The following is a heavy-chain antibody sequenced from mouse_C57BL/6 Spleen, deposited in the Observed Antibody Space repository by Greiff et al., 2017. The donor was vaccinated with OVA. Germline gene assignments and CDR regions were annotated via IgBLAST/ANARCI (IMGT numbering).Heavy chain of an antibody. J-gene: IGHJ3*01. CDR2: IDPSDSSP. D-gene: IGHD1-1*01. Sequence: QVQLQQPGAELVMPGASVKLSCKASGYTFTSYWMHWVKQRPGQGLEWIGEIDPSDSSPNYNQKFKGKSTLTVDKTSSTAYMQLSSLTSEDSAVYYCARDYYGSSYEGFAYWGQGTLVTVSA. V-gene: IGHV1-69*01. CDR3: ARDYYGSSYEGFAY. CDR1: GYTFTSYW.